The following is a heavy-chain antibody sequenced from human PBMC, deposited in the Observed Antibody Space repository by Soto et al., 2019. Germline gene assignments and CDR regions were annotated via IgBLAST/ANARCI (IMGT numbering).Heavy chain of an antibody. CDR3: AKRAGRVVLASNQGRGYYYYMDV. Sequence: RGSLRLSCAASGFTFSSYAMSWVRQAPGKGLEWVSAISGSGGSTYYADSVKGRFTISRDNSKNTLYLQMKSLRAEDKAVYYCAKRAGRVVLASNQGRGYYYYMDVWCKGTTVSVS. CDR2: ISGSGGST. J-gene: IGHJ6*03. CDR1: GFTFSSYA. D-gene: IGHD2-15*01. V-gene: IGHV3-23*01.